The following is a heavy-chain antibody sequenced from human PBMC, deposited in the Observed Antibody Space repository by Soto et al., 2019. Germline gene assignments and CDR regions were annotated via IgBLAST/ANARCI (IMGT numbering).Heavy chain of an antibody. CDR3: ARDPSIIYSGYEARDY. J-gene: IGHJ4*02. CDR1: GFTFSSYS. CDR2: ISSSSSYI. D-gene: IGHD5-12*01. Sequence: GGSLRLSCAASGFTFSSYSMNWVRQAPGKGLEWDSSISSSSSYIYYADSVKGRFTISRDNAKNSLYLQMNSLRAEDTAVYYCARDPSIIYSGYEARDYWGQGTLVTVSS. V-gene: IGHV3-21*01.